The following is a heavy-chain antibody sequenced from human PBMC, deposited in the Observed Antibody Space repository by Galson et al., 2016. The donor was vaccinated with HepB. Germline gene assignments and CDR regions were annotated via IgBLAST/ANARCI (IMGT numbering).Heavy chain of an antibody. CDR1: GVTLSEAW. J-gene: IGHJ6*02. CDR2: IKSKSDGGTT. V-gene: IGHV3-15*07. D-gene: IGHD3-16*01. CDR3: AKIRVRGWGSFFGMDV. Sequence: SLRLSCAASGVTLSEAWMNWVRQAPGKGLEWVGRIKSKSDGGTTAYGEPVKGRFSISRDDSKNTLYLQMNSLRADDTAMYYCAKIRVRGWGSFFGMDVWGQGTAVTVSS.